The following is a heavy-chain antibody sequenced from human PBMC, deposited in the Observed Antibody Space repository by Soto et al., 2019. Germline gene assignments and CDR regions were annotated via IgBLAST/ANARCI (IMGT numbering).Heavy chain of an antibody. J-gene: IGHJ4*02. CDR3: ARFRTTVVKEMGCFDY. V-gene: IGHV4-31*03. CDR2: IYYSGST. D-gene: IGHD4-17*01. Sequence: QVQLQESGPGLVKPSQTLSLTCTVSGGSISSGGYYWSWIRQHPGKGLEWIGYIYYSGSTYHNPSLKSRVTISVDTSKNQFSLKLSSVTAADTAVYYCARFRTTVVKEMGCFDYWGQGTLVTVSS. CDR1: GGSISSGGYY.